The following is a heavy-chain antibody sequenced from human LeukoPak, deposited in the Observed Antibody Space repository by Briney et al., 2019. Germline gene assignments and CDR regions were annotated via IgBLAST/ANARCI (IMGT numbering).Heavy chain of an antibody. Sequence: ASVKVSCKASGGTFSSYGISWVRQAPGQGPEWMGGIIPIFGTANYAQKFQGRVTITADESTSTAYMELSSLRSEDTAVYYCARGSSGYYYEWGQGTLVTVSS. CDR1: GGTFSSYG. CDR2: IIPIFGTA. J-gene: IGHJ4*02. CDR3: ARGSSGYYYE. D-gene: IGHD3-22*01. V-gene: IGHV1-69*13.